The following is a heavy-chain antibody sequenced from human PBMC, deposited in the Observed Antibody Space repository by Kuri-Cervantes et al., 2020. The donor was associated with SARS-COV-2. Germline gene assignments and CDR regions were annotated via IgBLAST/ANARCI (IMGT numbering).Heavy chain of an antibody. V-gene: IGHV4-34*01. CDR2: INHSGST. Sequence: SQTLSLTCAVYGGSFSGYYWSWIRQPPGKGLEWIGEINHSGSTNYNPSLKSRVTVSVDTSKNQFSLKLSSVTAADTAVYYCARGKLLWFGSYYFDYWGQGTLVTVSS. J-gene: IGHJ4*02. D-gene: IGHD3-10*01. CDR3: ARGKLLWFGSYYFDY. CDR1: GGSFSGYY.